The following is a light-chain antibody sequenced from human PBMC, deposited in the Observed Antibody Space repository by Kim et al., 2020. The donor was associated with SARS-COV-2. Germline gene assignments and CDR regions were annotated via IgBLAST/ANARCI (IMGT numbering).Light chain of an antibody. V-gene: IGKV2-28*01. Sequence: DIVMSQSPLTHPVTPGEPASISCRSSQSLLHSNGNNCLDWYLQKPGQSPQLLIYLGSNRASGVPDRFSGSGSGTEFTLKISRVEAEDVGVYYCMQSLQSPYTFGQGTKLEI. CDR1: QSLLHSNGNNC. CDR2: LGS. J-gene: IGKJ2*01. CDR3: MQSLQSPYT.